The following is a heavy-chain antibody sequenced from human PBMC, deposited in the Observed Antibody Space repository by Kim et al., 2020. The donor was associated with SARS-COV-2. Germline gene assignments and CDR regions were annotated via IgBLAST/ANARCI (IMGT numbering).Heavy chain of an antibody. CDR3: ARVGGVTTTDY. Sequence: TYCADSGKGQFTISRDNSTNTLYLQMNGLRAEDTAVYYCARVGGVTTTDYWGQGTLVTVSS. D-gene: IGHD3-16*01. CDR2: T. V-gene: IGHV3-53*01. J-gene: IGHJ4*02.